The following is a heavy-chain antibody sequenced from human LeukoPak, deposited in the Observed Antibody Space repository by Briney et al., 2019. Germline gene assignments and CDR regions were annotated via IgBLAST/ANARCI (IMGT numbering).Heavy chain of an antibody. D-gene: IGHD6-19*01. J-gene: IGHJ4*02. CDR3: ARTSVAVADFDY. Sequence: PGGSLRLSCAASGFTFSSYEMNWVRQAPGKGLEWVSYISSSGSTIYYADSVKGRFTITRDNAKNSLYLQMNSLRAEDTAVYYCARTSVAVADFDYWGQGTLVTVSS. CDR2: ISSSGSTI. V-gene: IGHV3-48*03. CDR1: GFTFSSYE.